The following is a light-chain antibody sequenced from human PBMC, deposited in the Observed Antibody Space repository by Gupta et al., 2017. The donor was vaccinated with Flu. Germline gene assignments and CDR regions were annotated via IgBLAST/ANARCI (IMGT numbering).Light chain of an antibody. CDR3: QVWHSSSEHV. CDR1: NIGSKS. V-gene: IGLV3-21*03. CDR2: DDS. Sequence: PGKTARITCGGNNIGSKSVHWYQQKPGQAPVLVVHDDSDRPSGIPERFSGSNSGNTATLTISRDEAGDEADYYCQVWHSSSEHVFGTGTKVTVL. J-gene: IGLJ1*01.